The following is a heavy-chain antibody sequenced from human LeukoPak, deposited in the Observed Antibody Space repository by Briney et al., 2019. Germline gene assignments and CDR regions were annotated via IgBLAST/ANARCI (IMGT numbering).Heavy chain of an antibody. D-gene: IGHD2-2*01. CDR2: INPNSGGT. CDR1: GYTFTGYY. V-gene: IGHV1-2*02. CDR3: ARGAGYCSSTSCPPRPYYFDY. Sequence: ASVKVSCKASGYTFTGYYMHWVRQAPGQGLEWMGWINPNSGGTNYAQKFQGRVTMTRDTSISTAYMELSRLRFDDTAVYYCARGAGYCSSTSCPPRPYYFDYWGQGTLVTVSS. J-gene: IGHJ4*02.